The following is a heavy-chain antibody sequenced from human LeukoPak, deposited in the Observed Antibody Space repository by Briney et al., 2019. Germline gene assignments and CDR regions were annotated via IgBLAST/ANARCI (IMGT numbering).Heavy chain of an antibody. CDR1: GFTFSSYA. Sequence: GGSLRLSCAASGFTFSSYAMSWVRQAPGKGLDWSQAIVGSGGSTYYADSVKGRFTISRDNSKNTLYLQMNSLRAEDTVVYYCAKGSLLWFGELLFFDYWGQGTLVTVSS. D-gene: IGHD3-10*01. CDR3: AKGSLLWFGELLFFDY. CDR2: IVGSGGST. V-gene: IGHV3-23*01. J-gene: IGHJ4*02.